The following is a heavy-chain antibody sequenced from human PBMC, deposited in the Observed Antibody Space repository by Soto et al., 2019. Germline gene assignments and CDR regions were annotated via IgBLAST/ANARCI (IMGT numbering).Heavy chain of an antibody. V-gene: IGHV3-48*01. Sequence: EVQLVESGGGLVQPGGSLRLSCEASGFTFSSYSMNWVRQAPGKGPEWVSIITGGVTKYADSVKGRFTISRDNAKNSLYLQMNSLRVEDTAVYYCVREHLWAFDHWGQGALVTVSS. J-gene: IGHJ4*02. D-gene: IGHD2-21*01. CDR3: VREHLWAFDH. CDR1: GFTFSSYS. CDR2: ITGGVT.